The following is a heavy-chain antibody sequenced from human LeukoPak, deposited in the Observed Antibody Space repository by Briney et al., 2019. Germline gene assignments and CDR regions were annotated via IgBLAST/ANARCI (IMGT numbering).Heavy chain of an antibody. CDR1: GFTFSDYG. CDR3: AKDHSSSWYYFDY. D-gene: IGHD6-13*01. J-gene: IGHJ4*02. V-gene: IGHV3-64*01. CDR2: ISSIEGRI. Sequence: GGSLRLSCAASGFTFSDYGMHWVRQAPGKGLECVSAISSIEGRIYYANSVKGRFTISRDNSKNMVFLQMGSLRAEDMAVYYCAKDHSSSWYYFDYWGQGTLVTVSS.